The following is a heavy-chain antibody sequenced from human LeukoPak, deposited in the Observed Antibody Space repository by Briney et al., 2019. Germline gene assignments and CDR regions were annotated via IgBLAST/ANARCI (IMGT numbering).Heavy chain of an antibody. CDR1: GFTVITND. CDR3: ARGVEPLAANTLAY. CDR2: LYSDGNT. Sequence: GGSLRLSCAASGFTVITNDMTWVRQAPGKGLEWVSVLYSDGNTKYADSVQGRFTNPRDNSKNTLYLEMNSLSPDDTAVYYCARGVEPLAANTLAYWGQGTLVTVSS. J-gene: IGHJ4*02. V-gene: IGHV3-53*01. D-gene: IGHD1-14*01.